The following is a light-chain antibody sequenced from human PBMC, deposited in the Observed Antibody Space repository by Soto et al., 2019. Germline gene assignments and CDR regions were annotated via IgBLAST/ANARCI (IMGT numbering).Light chain of an antibody. Sequence: EIVLTQSPATLSLSPGEKATISCRASQSVSSYLAWYQQEPGQAPRLLIYDTYNRATGIPARFSGSGSGTDFTLTISSLEPEDFAVYYCQQRSNWPPGLTFGGGTKVEIK. CDR3: QQRSNWPPGLT. J-gene: IGKJ4*01. CDR2: DTY. V-gene: IGKV3-11*01. CDR1: QSVSSY.